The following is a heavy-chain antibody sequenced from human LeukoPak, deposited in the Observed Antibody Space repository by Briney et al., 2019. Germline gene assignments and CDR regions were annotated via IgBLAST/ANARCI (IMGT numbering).Heavy chain of an antibody. CDR3: AKDPHARIVAAVLQ. V-gene: IGHV3-23*01. J-gene: IGHJ4*02. CDR1: GFTFSGYA. CDR2: ISGSGGSP. D-gene: IGHD6-13*01. Sequence: GGSLRLSCAASGFTFSGYAMNWVRQAPGKGLEWVSGISGSGGSPYYADSVKGRFTTSRDNSKNTLYLQLNSLRAEDTAVYYCAKDPHARIVAAVLQWGQGTLVTVSS.